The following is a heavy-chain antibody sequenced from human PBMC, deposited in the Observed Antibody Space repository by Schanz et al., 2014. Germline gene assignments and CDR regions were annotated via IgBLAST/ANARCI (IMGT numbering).Heavy chain of an antibody. Sequence: VQLVESGGGLIQPGGSLRLSCAVSGFTFSDHHMDWVRQAPGKGLEWVAFIRYDGSNKYYADSVKGRFTVSRDNSKNTLYLQMNSLSTEDTAVYYCAATTILADWGQGTLVAVSS. CDR3: AATTILAD. D-gene: IGHD3-3*01. CDR1: GFTFSDHH. J-gene: IGHJ4*02. CDR2: IRYDGSNK. V-gene: IGHV3-30*02.